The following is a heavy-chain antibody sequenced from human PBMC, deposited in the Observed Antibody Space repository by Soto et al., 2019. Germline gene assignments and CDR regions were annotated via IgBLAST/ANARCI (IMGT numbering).Heavy chain of an antibody. D-gene: IGHD6-13*01. J-gene: IGHJ4*02. CDR2: ISSSSDYI. CDR3: ARARVYATGPLDF. CDR1: GFTFTSYT. Sequence: EVQLVESGGGLVKPGGPLRLSCGASGFTFTSYTMNWVRQAPGKGLEWVSSISSSSDYIYYADSMKGRVTISRDNAKNSLFLDMNSLTGEDTAVYYCARARVYATGPLDFWGQGTLVTVSS. V-gene: IGHV3-21*02.